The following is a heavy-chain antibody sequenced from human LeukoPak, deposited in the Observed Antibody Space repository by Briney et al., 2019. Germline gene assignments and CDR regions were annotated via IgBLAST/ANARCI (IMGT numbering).Heavy chain of an antibody. V-gene: IGHV3-9*01. CDR2: ISWNSGSI. CDR3: ARPAVAGLRAGGYDY. J-gene: IGHJ4*02. Sequence: GGSLRLSCAASGFTFDDYAMHWVRQAPGKGLEWVSGISWNSGSIGYADSVKGRFTIFRDNAKNTLYLQMNSLRVEDTAVYYCARPAVAGLRAGGYDYWGQGTLVTVSS. CDR1: GFTFDDYA. D-gene: IGHD6-19*01.